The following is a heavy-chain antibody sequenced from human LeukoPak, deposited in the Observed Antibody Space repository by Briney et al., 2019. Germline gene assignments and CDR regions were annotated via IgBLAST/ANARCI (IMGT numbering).Heavy chain of an antibody. CDR2: IYYSGST. J-gene: IGHJ4*02. CDR1: GGSISSYY. V-gene: IGHV4-59*01. D-gene: IGHD3-10*01. CDR3: ARVGGGSGSYYPLDY. Sequence: SETLSLTCSVSGGSISSYYWTWIRQPPGKGLEWIGYIYYSGSTNHNPSLKSRVTISVDSSKNQFSLRLSSVTAADTAVYYCARVGGGSGSYYPLDYWGQGTLVTVSS.